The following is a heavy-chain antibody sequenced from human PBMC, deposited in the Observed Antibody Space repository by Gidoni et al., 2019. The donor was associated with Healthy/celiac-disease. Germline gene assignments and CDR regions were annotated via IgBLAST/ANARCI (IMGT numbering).Heavy chain of an antibody. CDR3: ARPLVGTSDAFDI. CDR2: IYYSGST. J-gene: IGHJ3*02. V-gene: IGHV4-59*08. D-gene: IGHD1-1*01. CDR1: GGSISSYY. Sequence: QVQLQESGPGLVKPSETLSLTCTVSGGSISSYYWSWIRQPPGKGLEWIGYIYYSGSTNYNPSLKSRVTISVDTSKNQFSLKLSSVTAADTAVYYCARPLVGTSDAFDIWGQGTMVTVS.